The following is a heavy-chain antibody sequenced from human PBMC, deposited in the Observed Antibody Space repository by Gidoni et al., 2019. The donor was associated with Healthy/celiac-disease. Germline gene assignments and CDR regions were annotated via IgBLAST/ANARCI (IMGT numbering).Heavy chain of an antibody. CDR3: ARDRYSSGWYDY. Sequence: QVQLVESGGGVVQPGRSLRLSCAASGFPFSSYAMHWVRQAPGKGLEWVAVISYDGSNKYYADSVKGRFTISRDNSKNTLYLQMNSLRAEDTAVYYCARDRYSSGWYDYWGQGTLVTVSS. D-gene: IGHD6-19*01. CDR1: GFPFSSYA. J-gene: IGHJ4*02. CDR2: ISYDGSNK. V-gene: IGHV3-30-3*01.